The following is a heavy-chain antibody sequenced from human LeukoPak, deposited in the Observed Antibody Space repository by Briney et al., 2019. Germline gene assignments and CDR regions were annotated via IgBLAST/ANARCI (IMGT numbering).Heavy chain of an antibody. V-gene: IGHV3-23*01. J-gene: IGHJ4*02. Sequence: RDNSKNTLYLQMNSLRAEDTAVYYCAKGHRAAAGTGAFDYWGQGTLVTVSS. D-gene: IGHD6-13*01. CDR3: AKGHRAAAGTGAFDY.